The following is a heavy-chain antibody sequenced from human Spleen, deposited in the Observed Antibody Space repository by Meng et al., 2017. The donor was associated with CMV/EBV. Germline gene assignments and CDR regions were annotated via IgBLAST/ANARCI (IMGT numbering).Heavy chain of an antibody. D-gene: IGHD1-7*01. CDR1: GYTFTSYD. V-gene: IGHV1-8*01. CDR2: MNPNSENT. Sequence: ASVKVSCKASGYTFTSYDINWVRQATGQGLEWMGWMNPNSENTGYAQKFQGRVTMTTNTSISTVYMELSSLESEDTAVYYCARGGTNYYYYDVDVWGQGTMVTVSS. J-gene: IGHJ6*02. CDR3: ARGGTNYYYYDVDV.